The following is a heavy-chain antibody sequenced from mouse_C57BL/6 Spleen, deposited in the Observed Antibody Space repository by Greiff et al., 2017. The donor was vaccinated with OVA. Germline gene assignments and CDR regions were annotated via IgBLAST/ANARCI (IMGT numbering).Heavy chain of an antibody. CDR1: GYSITSGYY. J-gene: IGHJ2*01. Sequence: ESGPGLVKPSQSLSLTCSVTGYSITSGYYWNWIRQFPGNKLEWMGYISYDGSNNYNPSLKNRISITRDTSKNQFFLKLNSVTTEDTATYYCARDSNYFYYWGQGTTLTVSS. CDR2: ISYDGSN. CDR3: ARDSNYFYY. D-gene: IGHD1-1*01. V-gene: IGHV3-6*01.